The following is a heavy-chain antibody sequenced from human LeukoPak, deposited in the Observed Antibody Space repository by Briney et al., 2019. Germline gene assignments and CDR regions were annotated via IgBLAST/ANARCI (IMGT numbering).Heavy chain of an antibody. J-gene: IGHJ1*01. CDR3: AKVFVTGMSYLPH. V-gene: IGHV3-23*01. Sequence: GGSLRLSCAASGNTFSSYAMNWVRQAPGKGLEWVSGFSDSGGTSYYADSVKGRLTISRDNSKNTLYLQMNSLRAEDTAVYYCAKVFVTGMSYLPHWGQGTLVTVSS. CDR1: GNTFSSYA. CDR2: FSDSGGTS. D-gene: IGHD2-21*02.